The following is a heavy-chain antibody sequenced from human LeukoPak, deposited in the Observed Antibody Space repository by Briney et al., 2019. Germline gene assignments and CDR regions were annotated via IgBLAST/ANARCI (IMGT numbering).Heavy chain of an antibody. D-gene: IGHD3-22*01. CDR3: ARDRWAYYYDSSGPPTGDDY. CDR2: IYHSGST. Sequence: SGTLSLTCAVSGVSMRSNWWSWVRQSPGKGLEWIGEIYHSGSTNYNPSLKSRVDIAVDQSRSQFSLKLRSVTAADTAVYYCARDRWAYYYDSSGPPTGDDYWGQGTLVTVSS. V-gene: IGHV4-4*02. CDR1: GVSMRSNW. J-gene: IGHJ4*02.